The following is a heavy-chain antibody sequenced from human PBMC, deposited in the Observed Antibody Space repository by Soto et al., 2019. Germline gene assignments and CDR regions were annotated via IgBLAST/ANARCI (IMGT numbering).Heavy chain of an antibody. V-gene: IGHV4-39*01. CDR2: IYYTGIT. Sequence: PSRPLSLPSTFFVGPIAIVSSSWGGFHQPPGKGLEWIGSIYYTGITHYNPSLKSRATISIDTSKNQFSLNLNSVTATDTAVYYCARPARKDLVAGNEWGKGTLLTV. CDR3: ARPARKDLVAGNE. J-gene: IGHJ4*02. CDR1: VGPIAIVSSS. D-gene: IGHD5-12*01.